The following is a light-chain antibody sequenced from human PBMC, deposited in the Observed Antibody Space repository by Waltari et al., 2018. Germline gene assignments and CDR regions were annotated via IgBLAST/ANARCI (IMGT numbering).Light chain of an antibody. Sequence: DIVMTQSPDSLAVYLGERATIDCKSSQSVFYRSDNKNDLAWYQHKPGQPPKLLFYWASTRESGVPDRFSASGSGTDFTLTINNLQAEDVAVYYCQQYYRSRTFGQGTKVEIK. V-gene: IGKV4-1*01. CDR2: WAS. CDR1: QSVFYRSDNKND. CDR3: QQYYRSRT. J-gene: IGKJ1*01.